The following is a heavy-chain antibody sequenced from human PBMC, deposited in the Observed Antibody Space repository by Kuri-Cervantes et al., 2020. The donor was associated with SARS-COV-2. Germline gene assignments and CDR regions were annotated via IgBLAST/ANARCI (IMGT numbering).Heavy chain of an antibody. Sequence: ASVKVSCKASGYTFTSYGISWVRQAPGQGLEWMGWISAYNGNTNYAQKFQGRVTITADESTSTAYMELSSLRSEDTAVYYCARGGEMATIMHRLDYWGQGTLVTVSS. CDR2: ISAYNGNT. CDR3: ARGGEMATIMHRLDY. V-gene: IGHV1-18*04. J-gene: IGHJ4*02. CDR1: GYTFTSYG. D-gene: IGHD5-24*01.